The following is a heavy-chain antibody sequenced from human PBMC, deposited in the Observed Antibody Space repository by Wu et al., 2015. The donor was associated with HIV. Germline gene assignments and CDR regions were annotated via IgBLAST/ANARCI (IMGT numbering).Heavy chain of an antibody. CDR1: GYSFTNFD. D-gene: IGHD1-14*01. CDR3: ARGYLVSRETRDYYMDV. V-gene: IGHV1-8*03. CDR2: MNPNTGNR. J-gene: IGHJ6*03. Sequence: QVQLVQSEAEVKRSGASVKVSCKASGYSFTNFDINWVRQATGQGLEWVGWMNPNTGNRGYAQKFQGRVTFTKNTSISTAYMDVSSLTSADTGVYFCARGYLVSRETRDYYMDVWGKGTTVSVFS.